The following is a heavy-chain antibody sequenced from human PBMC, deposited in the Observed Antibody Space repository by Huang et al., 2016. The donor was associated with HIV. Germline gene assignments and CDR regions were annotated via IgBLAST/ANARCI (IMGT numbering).Heavy chain of an antibody. Sequence: QVQLQQWGAGVLKPSETLSLTCAVYGGSFSGYYWSWIRQSPGKGLEWIGEINHSGRHNYNPSRKRRVTMSVDTSKNQFSLKLSSVTAADTAVYYCASLFFDYWGQGILVTVSS. J-gene: IGHJ4*02. CDR2: INHSGRH. CDR1: GGSFSGYY. CDR3: ASLFFDY. V-gene: IGHV4-34*01.